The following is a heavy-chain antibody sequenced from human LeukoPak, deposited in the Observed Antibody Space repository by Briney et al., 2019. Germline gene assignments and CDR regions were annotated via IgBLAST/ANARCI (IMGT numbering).Heavy chain of an antibody. CDR1: GGSISSNTYY. CDR3: ATSDTVSTYNWFDP. D-gene: IGHD5/OR15-5a*01. V-gene: IGHV4-39*01. CDR2: IHYSGST. J-gene: IGHJ5*02. Sequence: PWETLSLTCTVSGGSISSNTYYWGWIRRPPGKGPEWIGNIHYSGSTYYNPSLKSRVTISVDTSKNQFSLNLSSLTAADTAVYYCATSDTVSTYNWFDPWGQGTLVTVSS.